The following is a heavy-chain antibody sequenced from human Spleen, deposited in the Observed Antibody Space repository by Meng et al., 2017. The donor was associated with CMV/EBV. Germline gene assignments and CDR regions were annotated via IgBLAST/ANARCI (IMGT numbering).Heavy chain of an antibody. CDR3: VKGTPGRSYCDY. CDR1: PYAFGTYG. J-gene: IGHJ4*02. CDR2: FVNYRYT. V-gene: IGHV1-18*01. D-gene: IGHD3-10*01. Sequence: VLLLQSGPEVKKPGASVRVSCKASPYAFGTYGISWVRQAPGLGLEWMGWFVNYRYTYPAPKFQDRVTMTTDTHTNTVIMELRSLTSDDTAVYYCVKGTPGRSYCDYWGQGTLVTVSS.